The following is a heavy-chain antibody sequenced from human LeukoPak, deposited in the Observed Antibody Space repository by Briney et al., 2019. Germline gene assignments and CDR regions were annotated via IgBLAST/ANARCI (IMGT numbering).Heavy chain of an antibody. J-gene: IGHJ5*02. CDR2: IFHTGST. Sequence: PSETLSLTCTVSNYSITSGYDWGWIRQPPGKGLEWIGNIFHTGSTYYNPSLKSRVTISVDTSKKQVSLKLTSVTAADTAVYYCARHARTYPGWFDPWGQGTLIAVSS. CDR1: NYSITSGYD. CDR3: ARHARTYPGWFDP. D-gene: IGHD2-2*01. V-gene: IGHV4-38-2*02.